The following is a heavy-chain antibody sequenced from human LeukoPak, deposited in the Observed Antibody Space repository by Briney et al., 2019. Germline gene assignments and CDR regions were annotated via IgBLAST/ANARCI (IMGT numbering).Heavy chain of an antibody. J-gene: IGHJ4*02. V-gene: IGHV3-23*01. D-gene: IGHD1-26*01. CDR1: GFTFSSYA. CDR3: AKSRGESRGASNY. CDR2: ISGSGDTT. Sequence: GSLRHSSAASGFTFSSYAMNWVRQAPGKELEWVSFISGSGDTTYYAGSVKGRFTISRDSSKNTLYLQMNSLRAEDTAVYYCAKSRGESRGASNYWGQGTLVTVSS.